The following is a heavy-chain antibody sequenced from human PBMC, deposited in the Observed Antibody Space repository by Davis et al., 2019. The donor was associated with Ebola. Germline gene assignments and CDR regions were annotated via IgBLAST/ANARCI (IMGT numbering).Heavy chain of an antibody. CDR1: GGSFSSDY. CDR2: IYYTGST. D-gene: IGHD1-20*01. CDR3: VRDRRMITATQVYYGLDV. V-gene: IGHV4-59*01. J-gene: IGHJ6*02. Sequence: PSETLSLTCTVSGGSFSSDYWSWIRQPPGKGLEWIGNIYYTGSTNYNPSLESRVTISIDTSKNQFSLQLRSVTAADTAMYYCVRDRRMITATQVYYGLDVWGQGTTVTVSS.